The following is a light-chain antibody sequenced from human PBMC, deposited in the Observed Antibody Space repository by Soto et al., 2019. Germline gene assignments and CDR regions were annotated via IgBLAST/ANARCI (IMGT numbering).Light chain of an antibody. V-gene: IGLV2-11*01. CDR3: CSYAGSYTYV. Sequence: QSALTQPRSVSGSPGQSVTISCTGTSSDVGGYNFVSWYQHHPGKAPKLMIYNVIQRPSGVSDRFSASKSGNTASLTISGLQAEDEADYYCCSYAGSYTYVFGTGTQLTVL. CDR2: NVI. CDR1: SSDVGGYNF. J-gene: IGLJ7*01.